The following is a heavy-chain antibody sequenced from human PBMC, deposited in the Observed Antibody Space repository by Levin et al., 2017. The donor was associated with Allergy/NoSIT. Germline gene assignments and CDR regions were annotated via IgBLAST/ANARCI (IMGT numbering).Heavy chain of an antibody. D-gene: IGHD4-23*01. CDR3: ARNVDGGNAYNWFDP. CDR1: GGSVRSGSYY. Sequence: SQTLSLTCTVSGGSVRSGSYYWSWIRQPPGTGLEWIGYIYYSGSTNYNPSLKSRVTISVDTSKNQFSLKLSSVTAADTAVYYCARNVDGGNAYNWFDPWGQGTLVTVSS. CDR2: IYYSGST. J-gene: IGHJ5*02. V-gene: IGHV4-61*01.